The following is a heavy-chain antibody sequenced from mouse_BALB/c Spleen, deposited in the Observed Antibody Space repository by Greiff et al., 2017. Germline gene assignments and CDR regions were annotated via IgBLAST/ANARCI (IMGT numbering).Heavy chain of an antibody. V-gene: IGHV1-54*03. CDR1: GYAFTNYL. D-gene: IGHD2-10*02. CDR3: ARSSLVSYYYAMDY. CDR2: INPGSGGT. J-gene: IGHJ4*01. Sequence: QVQLQQSGAELVRPGTSVKVSCKASGYAFTNYLIEWVKQRPGQGLEWIGVINPGSGGTNYNEKFKGKATLTADKSSSTAYMQLSSLTSDDSAVYFCARSSLVSYYYAMDYGGQGTSVTVSS.